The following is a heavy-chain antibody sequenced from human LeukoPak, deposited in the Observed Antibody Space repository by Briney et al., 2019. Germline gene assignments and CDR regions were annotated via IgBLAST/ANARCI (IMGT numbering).Heavy chain of an antibody. CDR2: INPNSGGT. CDR3: AREVLGSSGSEVDWFDP. V-gene: IGHV1-2*02. CDR1: GYTSTGYY. J-gene: IGHJ5*02. D-gene: IGHD3-22*01. Sequence: ASVKVSCKASGYTSTGYYMHWVRQAPGQGLEWMGWINPNSGGTNYAQKFQGRVTMTRDTSISTAYMELSRLRSDDTAVYYCAREVLGSSGSEVDWFDPWGQGTLVTVSS.